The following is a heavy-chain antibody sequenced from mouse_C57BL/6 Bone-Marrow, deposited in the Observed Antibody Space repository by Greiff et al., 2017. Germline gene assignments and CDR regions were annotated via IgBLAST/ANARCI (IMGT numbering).Heavy chain of an antibody. V-gene: IGHV14-2*01. CDR2: IDPEDGET. J-gene: IGHJ3*01. CDR1: GFNINDYY. CDR3: HCDGFAY. Sequence: VQLQQSGAELVKPGASVKLSCTASGFNINDYYMHWVKQRTEQGLEWIGRIDPEDGETTYAPKFQGKATITADTSSNTAYLQRSSLASEDTAVYYCHCDGFAYWGQGTLVTVSA.